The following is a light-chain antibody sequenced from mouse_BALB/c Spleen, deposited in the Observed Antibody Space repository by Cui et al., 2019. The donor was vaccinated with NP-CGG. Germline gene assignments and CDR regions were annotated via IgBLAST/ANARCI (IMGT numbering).Light chain of an antibody. CDR3: ALWYSNHWV. Sequence: VVTQESALTTSPGETVTLTCRSSTGAVTTRNYANWVQEKPDHLFTGLIGGTNNRTPGVPARFSGSLIGDKAALTITGAQTEDETIYFCALWYSNHWVFGGGTKLTVL. J-gene: IGLJ1*01. V-gene: IGLV1*01. CDR2: GTN. CDR1: TGAVTTRNY.